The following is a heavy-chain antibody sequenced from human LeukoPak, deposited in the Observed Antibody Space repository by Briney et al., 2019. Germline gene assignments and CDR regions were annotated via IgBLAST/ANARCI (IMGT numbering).Heavy chain of an antibody. V-gene: IGHV4-39*07. CDR2: IYYHENT. Sequence: PSETLSLTCTVSGGSISSSSDYWGWIRQAPGKGLEWIGSIYYHENTYYNSSLKSRVTISVDTSKNQFSLKLSSVTAADTAVYYCARVVAAAGKPYAFDIWGQGTMVTVSS. CDR3: ARVVAAAGKPYAFDI. J-gene: IGHJ3*02. D-gene: IGHD6-13*01. CDR1: GGSISSSSDY.